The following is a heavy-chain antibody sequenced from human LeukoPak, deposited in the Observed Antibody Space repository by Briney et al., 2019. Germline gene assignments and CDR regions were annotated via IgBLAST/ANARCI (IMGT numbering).Heavy chain of an antibody. D-gene: IGHD3-10*01. J-gene: IGHJ4*02. CDR2: IYYSGST. V-gene: IGHV4-59*01. CDR3: ARHDRIRGLDY. Sequence: SETLSLTCTVSGGSISSYYWSWIRQPPGKGLEWIGYIYYSGSTNYNPSLKGRVTISVDTSKNQFSLKLSSVTAADTAVYYGARHDRIRGLDYWGQGTLVTVSS. CDR1: GGSISSYY.